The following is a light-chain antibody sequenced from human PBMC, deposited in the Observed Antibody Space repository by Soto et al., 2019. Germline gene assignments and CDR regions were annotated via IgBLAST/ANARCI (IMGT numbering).Light chain of an antibody. CDR2: GAS. Sequence: EIGLTQSPGTLSLSPGERATLSCRASQSVSSSFLAWYQQKPGQAPRLLSYGASSRATGIPDRFGGSGSGTAFTLIISRLEPEDLAVYYCQQYGSSHLTFGGGPKVESK. CDR1: QSVSSSF. V-gene: IGKV3-20*01. CDR3: QQYGSSHLT. J-gene: IGKJ4*01.